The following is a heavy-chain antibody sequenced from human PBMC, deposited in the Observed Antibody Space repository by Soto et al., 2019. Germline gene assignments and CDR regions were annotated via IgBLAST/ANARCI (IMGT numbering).Heavy chain of an antibody. J-gene: IGHJ2*01. CDR1: GFTFSSYA. CDR3: ARDPLWGTAMVLWYFDL. CDR2: ISYDGSNK. V-gene: IGHV3-30-3*01. Sequence: QVQLVESGGGVVQPGRSLRLSCAASGFTFSSYAMHWVRQAPGKGLVWVAVISYDGSNKYYADSVKGRFTISRDNSKNTLYLQMNSLRAEDTAVYYCARDPLWGTAMVLWYFDLWGRGTLVTVSS. D-gene: IGHD5-18*01.